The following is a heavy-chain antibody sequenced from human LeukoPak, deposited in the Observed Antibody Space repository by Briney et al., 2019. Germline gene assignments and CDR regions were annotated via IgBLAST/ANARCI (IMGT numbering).Heavy chain of an antibody. J-gene: IGHJ4*02. Sequence: SGGSLRLSCEASGFTFSDYYMTWIRQAPGKGLEWVSYISSTGNTIYYADSVTGRCTISRDNAKNSLYLQMNSLRAEDTAVYYCARGRNWNYGFDYWGQGTLVTVSS. D-gene: IGHD1-7*01. CDR1: GFTFSDYY. CDR2: ISSTGNTI. V-gene: IGHV3-11*01. CDR3: ARGRNWNYGFDY.